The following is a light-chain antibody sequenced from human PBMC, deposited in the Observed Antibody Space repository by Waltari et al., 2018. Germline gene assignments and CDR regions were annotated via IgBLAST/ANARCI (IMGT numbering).Light chain of an antibody. CDR2: RTS. Sequence: DVVMTQTPVSLPVTPGEPASISCRSSQSLHYSDGYTYLDWYVMMPGQSPQLLIHRTSNRASGVPDRFSGSGSGTDFTLRISKVEAGDVGIYYCMQHTFLPLTFGGGTKVEIK. CDR1: QSLHYSDGYTY. CDR3: MQHTFLPLT. V-gene: IGKV2-40*01. J-gene: IGKJ4*01.